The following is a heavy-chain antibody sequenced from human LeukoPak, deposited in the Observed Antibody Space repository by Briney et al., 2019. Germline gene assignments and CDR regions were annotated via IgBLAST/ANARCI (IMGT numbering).Heavy chain of an antibody. CDR1: GGSFSSYY. CDR3: ARHRRGASRAFEI. J-gene: IGHJ3*02. V-gene: IGHV4-34*01. D-gene: IGHD2-2*01. CDR2: INDSGRT. Sequence: SETLSLTCAVYGGSFSSYYWSWIRQPPEKGLEWIGEINDSGRTNYNPSLESRITISVDMSKNQFSLKLNSVTAADTAVYFCARHRRGASRAFEIWGQGTMVTVSS.